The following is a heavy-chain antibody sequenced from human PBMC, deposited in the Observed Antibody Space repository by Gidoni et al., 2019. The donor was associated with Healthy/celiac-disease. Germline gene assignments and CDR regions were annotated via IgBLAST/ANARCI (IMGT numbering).Heavy chain of an antibody. D-gene: IGHD4-17*01. CDR3: ATLRHGDYSDY. Sequence: QLQLQESGPGLVKPSETLSLTCTVSGGSISSSSYYWGWIRQPPGKGLEWIGSIYYSGSTYYNPSLKSRVTISVDTSKNQFSLKLSSVTAADTAVYYCATLRHGDYSDYWGQGTLVTVSS. CDR2: IYYSGST. V-gene: IGHV4-39*01. CDR1: GGSISSSSYY. J-gene: IGHJ4*02.